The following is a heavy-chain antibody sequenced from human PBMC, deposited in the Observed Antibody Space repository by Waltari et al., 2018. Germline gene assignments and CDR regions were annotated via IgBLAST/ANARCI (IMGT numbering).Heavy chain of an antibody. Sequence: QVQLQQWGAGLLKPSETLSLTCAVYGGSFSGYYWSWIRQPPGKGLEWIGEINHSGSTNYNPSLKSRVTISVDTSKNQFSLKLSSVTAADTAVYYCASQSYSSGRRLFDYWGQGTLVTVSS. CDR1: GGSFSGYY. D-gene: IGHD6-19*01. CDR3: ASQSYSSGRRLFDY. V-gene: IGHV4-34*01. J-gene: IGHJ4*02. CDR2: INHSGST.